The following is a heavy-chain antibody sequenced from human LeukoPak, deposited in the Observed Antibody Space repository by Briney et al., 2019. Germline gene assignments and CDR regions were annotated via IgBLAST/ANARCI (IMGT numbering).Heavy chain of an antibody. CDR1: GGTFSSYA. V-gene: IGHV1-69*05. J-gene: IGHJ4*02. D-gene: IGHD6-13*01. CDR3: ASAHLGAAAGTRYYFDY. CDR2: IIPIFGTA. Sequence: SVKVSXKASGGTFSSYAISWVRQAPGQGLEWIGRIIPIFGTANYAQKFQGRVTITTDESTSTAYMELSSLRSEDTAVYYCASAHLGAAAGTRYYFDYWGQGTLVTVSS.